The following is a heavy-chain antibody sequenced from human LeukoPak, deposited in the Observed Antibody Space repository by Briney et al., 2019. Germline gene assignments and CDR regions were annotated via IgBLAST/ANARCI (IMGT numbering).Heavy chain of an antibody. J-gene: IGHJ4*02. Sequence: RASVKVSCKASGYTFTGYYMHWVRQAPGQGLEWMGWIYPNSGGTNYAQKFQGRVTMTRDTSISTAYMELSRLRSDDTAVYYCASDSSGYYAHFDYWGQGTLVTVSS. D-gene: IGHD3-22*01. CDR2: IYPNSGGT. V-gene: IGHV1-2*02. CDR3: ASDSSGYYAHFDY. CDR1: GYTFTGYY.